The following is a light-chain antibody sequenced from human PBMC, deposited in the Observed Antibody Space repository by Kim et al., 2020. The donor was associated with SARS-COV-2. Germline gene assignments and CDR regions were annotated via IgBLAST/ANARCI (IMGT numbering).Light chain of an antibody. Sequence: SSELTQDPAVSVALGQTVRITCQGDSLRSYYATWYQQKPGQAPILVIYGKNNRPPGIPDRFAGSSSGNTASLTITGTQAGDDADYYCNSRDSNNNVLFGG. CDR1: SLRSYY. J-gene: IGLJ2*01. CDR3: NSRDSNNNVL. CDR2: GKN. V-gene: IGLV3-19*01.